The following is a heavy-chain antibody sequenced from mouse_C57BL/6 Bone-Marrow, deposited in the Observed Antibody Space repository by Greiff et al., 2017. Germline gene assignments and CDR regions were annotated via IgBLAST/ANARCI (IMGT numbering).Heavy chain of an antibody. CDR1: GFTFSSYA. CDR2: ISDGGSYT. J-gene: IGHJ2*01. Sequence: EVMLVESGGGLVKPGGSLKLSCAASGFTFSSYAMSWVRQTPEKRLEWVATISDGGSYTYYPDNVKGRFTISRENAKNNLYLQMSHLKSEDTAMYYCASLFKKGYWGQGTTLTVSS. D-gene: IGHD6-2*01. CDR3: ASLFKKGY. V-gene: IGHV5-4*03.